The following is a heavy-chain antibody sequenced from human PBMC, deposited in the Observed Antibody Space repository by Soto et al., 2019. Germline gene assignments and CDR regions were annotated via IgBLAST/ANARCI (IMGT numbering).Heavy chain of an antibody. Sequence: SGTLSLTCTVSGGSISSYYWSWIRQPAGKGLEWIGRIYTSGSTNYNPSLKSRVTMSVDTSKNQFSLKLSSVTAADTAVYYCARDRNYDFWSGYYMTGMDVWGQGTTVTVSS. J-gene: IGHJ6*02. CDR3: ARDRNYDFWSGYYMTGMDV. CDR1: GGSISSYY. CDR2: IYTSGST. V-gene: IGHV4-4*07. D-gene: IGHD3-3*01.